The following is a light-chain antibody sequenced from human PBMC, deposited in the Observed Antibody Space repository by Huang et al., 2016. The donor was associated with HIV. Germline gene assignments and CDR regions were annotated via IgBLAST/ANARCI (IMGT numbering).Light chain of an antibody. J-gene: IGKJ3*01. V-gene: IGKV1-27*01. CDR1: QGIRNH. Sequence: DIQMTQSPSSLSASVGDSVTITCRASQGIRNHLVWYQQKPGKVPKLLIYLASTLQLGVSSRFSGSGSGTDFTLTISSLQPEDVATYYCQNYDSAPLTCGPGTKVDIK. CDR3: QNYDSAPLT. CDR2: LAS.